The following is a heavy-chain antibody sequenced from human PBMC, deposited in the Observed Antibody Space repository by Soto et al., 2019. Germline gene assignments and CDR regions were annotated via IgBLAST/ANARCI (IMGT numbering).Heavy chain of an antibody. J-gene: IGHJ4*02. CDR1: GFTFSHYV. Sequence: QVQLVESGGGVVQPGRSLRLSCAASGFTFSHYVMHWVRQAPGKGLEWVAVISYDGSNKYYADSVKGRFTISRDNSKNTLYLQMNSLRGDDTAMYYCARDPTGTKDFFDYWGQGTLVTVSS. D-gene: IGHD1-1*01. CDR2: ISYDGSNK. V-gene: IGHV3-30-3*01. CDR3: ARDPTGTKDFFDY.